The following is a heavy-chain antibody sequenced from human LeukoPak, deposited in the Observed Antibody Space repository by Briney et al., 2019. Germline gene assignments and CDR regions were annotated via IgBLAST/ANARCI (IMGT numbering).Heavy chain of an antibody. CDR1: GGSISSGSYY. J-gene: IGHJ4*02. Sequence: SETLSLTCTVSGGSISSGSYYWSWIRQPAGKGREWIVRIYTSGSTNYNPSLKSRVTISVDTSKNQFSLKLSAVAAADTAVYCCARELHGDIDYWGQGTLVTVSS. V-gene: IGHV4-61*02. D-gene: IGHD4-17*01. CDR2: IYTSGST. CDR3: ARELHGDIDY.